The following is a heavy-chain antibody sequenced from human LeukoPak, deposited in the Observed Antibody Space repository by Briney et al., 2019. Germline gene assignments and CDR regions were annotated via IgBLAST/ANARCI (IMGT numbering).Heavy chain of an antibody. CDR1: GFTFNNYA. Sequence: GGSLRLSCAASGFTFNNYAMSWVRQAPGKGLEWVSGLGGSGGSINYADSVKGRFTISRDNSKNTLYLQMNSLRAEDTAVYWCAKGVDGYCSSDSCYAYDCWGQGALVTVSS. CDR3: AKGVDGYCSSDSCYAYDC. V-gene: IGHV3-23*01. D-gene: IGHD2-2*01. CDR2: LGGSGGSI. J-gene: IGHJ4*02.